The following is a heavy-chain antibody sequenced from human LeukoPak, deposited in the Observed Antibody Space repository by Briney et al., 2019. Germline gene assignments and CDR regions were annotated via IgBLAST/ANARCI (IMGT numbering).Heavy chain of an antibody. Sequence: GGSLRLSCAASGFTFSSYGMHWVRQAPGKGLEWVSVISYDGSNKYFADSVKGRFTISRDNSKNTLYLQMNSLRAEDTAVYYCAKMNYGGDSVDWYFDLWGRGTLVSVSS. D-gene: IGHD4-23*01. V-gene: IGHV3-30*18. CDR2: ISYDGSNK. CDR1: GFTFSSYG. CDR3: AKMNYGGDSVDWYFDL. J-gene: IGHJ2*01.